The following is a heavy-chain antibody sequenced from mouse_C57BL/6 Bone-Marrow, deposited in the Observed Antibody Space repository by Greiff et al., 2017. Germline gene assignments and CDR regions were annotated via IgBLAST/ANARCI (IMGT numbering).Heavy chain of an antibody. CDR3: ARHEEEVSSYPAWFAY. CDR1: GYTFTEYT. V-gene: IGHV1-62-2*01. D-gene: IGHD1-1*01. J-gene: IGHJ3*01. Sequence: QVQLKESGAELVKPGASVKLSCKASGYTFTEYTIHWVKQRSGQGLEWIGWFYPGSGSIKYNEKFKDTATLTADKSSSTVYMELSRLTSEDSAVYFCARHEEEVSSYPAWFAYWGQGTLVTVSA. CDR2: FYPGSGSI.